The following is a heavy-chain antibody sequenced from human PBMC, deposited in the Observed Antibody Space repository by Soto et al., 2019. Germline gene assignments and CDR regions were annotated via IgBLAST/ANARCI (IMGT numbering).Heavy chain of an antibody. Sequence: PSETLSLTCTVSGGSISSGGYYWGWIRQPPGKGLEWIGSIYYSGSTYYNPSLMSRVTISVDTSKNQFSLKLSSVTAADTAVYYCARHKDTSSRYLIPDCWGQGNLVTVSS. D-gene: IGHD6-13*01. CDR2: IYYSGST. V-gene: IGHV4-39*01. CDR1: GGSISSGGYY. J-gene: IGHJ4*02. CDR3: ARHKDTSSRYLIPDC.